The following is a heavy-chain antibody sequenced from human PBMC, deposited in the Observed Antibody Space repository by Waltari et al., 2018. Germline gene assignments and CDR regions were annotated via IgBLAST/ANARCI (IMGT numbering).Heavy chain of an antibody. V-gene: IGHV3-74*01. CDR3: ARVATKTYSSPIPGRPYYYGMDV. Sequence: EEQLVESGGGLAQPGESLRLSCAASGFTFSRYWMDWVRQAPGRGLVGVSRINRGGGSPTDADSVKGRVTISRDNAKNTLYVQMNRLRAEDTAVYYCARVATKTYSSPIPGRPYYYGMDVWGQGTTVTVSS. J-gene: IGHJ6*02. D-gene: IGHD6-19*01. CDR2: INRGGGSP. CDR1: GFTFSRYW.